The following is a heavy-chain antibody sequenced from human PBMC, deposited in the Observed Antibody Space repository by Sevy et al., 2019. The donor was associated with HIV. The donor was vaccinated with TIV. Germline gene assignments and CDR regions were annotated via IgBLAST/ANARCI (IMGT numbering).Heavy chain of an antibody. J-gene: IGHJ4*02. D-gene: IGHD6-13*01. V-gene: IGHV4-38-2*01. CDR1: GYSMTSGYF. CDR2: LSHSGTT. Sequence: SETLSLTCAVSGYSMTSGYFWGWIRQSPGKGLEWIGSLSHSGTTYYSPSLKSRVTLSVDTSKNQFSLKVRSVTAADTAVYYCARVDSSGWSDYWGQGTLVTVSS. CDR3: ARVDSSGWSDY.